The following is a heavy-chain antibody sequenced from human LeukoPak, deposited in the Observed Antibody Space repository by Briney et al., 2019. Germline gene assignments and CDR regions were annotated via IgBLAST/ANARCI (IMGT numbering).Heavy chain of an antibody. V-gene: IGHV3-7*01. CDR2: INQDESEK. J-gene: IGHJ5*02. CDR3: ARVNLAVAEEGYNWFDP. Sequence: GGSLRLSCAASGFTFSGFWMSWVRQAPGKGLDWVANINQDESEKNYVDSVKGRFTISRDNAQNSLYLQMNSLRAEDTAVYYCARVNLAVAEEGYNWFDPWGQGTLVTVSS. D-gene: IGHD6-19*01. CDR1: GFTFSGFW.